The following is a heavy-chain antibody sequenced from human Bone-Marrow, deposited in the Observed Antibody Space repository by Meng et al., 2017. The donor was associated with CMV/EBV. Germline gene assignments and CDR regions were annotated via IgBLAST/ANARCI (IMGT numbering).Heavy chain of an antibody. J-gene: IGHJ4*02. Sequence: GGSLRLSCAASGFTFSKYAMHWVRQAPGKGLEWVTFISSDGNNKYYADSVKGRFTFSRDNSKNTVILQMNSLRVEDTAVYYCARKGAARPDHYFDYWGQGPLVTVYS. CDR1: GFTFSKYA. D-gene: IGHD6-6*01. V-gene: IGHV3-30-3*01. CDR2: ISSDGNNK. CDR3: ARKGAARPDHYFDY.